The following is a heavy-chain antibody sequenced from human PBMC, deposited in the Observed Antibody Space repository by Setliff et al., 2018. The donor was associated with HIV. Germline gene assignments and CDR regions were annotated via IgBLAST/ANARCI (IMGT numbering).Heavy chain of an antibody. V-gene: IGHV4-34*01. CDR2: INHSGTT. CDR1: GGPLSGYF. CDR3: ARGRDASTWYLSHFYSYYYLDV. Sequence: PEETLSLTCTVSGGPLSGYFWTWIRQTPDKGLEWIGDINHSGTTNYNLSLKSRTTLSLDTSKNQLSLKLTSVVAADTGLYFCARGRDASTWYLSHFYSYYYLDVWGNGTTVTVSS. D-gene: IGHD6-13*01. J-gene: IGHJ6*03.